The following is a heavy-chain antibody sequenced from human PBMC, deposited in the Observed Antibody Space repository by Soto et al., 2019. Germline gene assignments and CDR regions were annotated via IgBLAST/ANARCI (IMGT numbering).Heavy chain of an antibody. CDR3: ARVTRTWRSGCDP. CDR2: ISYDGTKK. D-gene: IGHD3-3*01. J-gene: IGHJ5*02. Sequence: QVQLVESGGGVVQPGRSLRVSCAASGFTFSNYAMHWVRQTPGKGLEWVAVISYDGTKKYYSDSVKGRFTISRDNSKNTVYLQMSSLRADATSVYYCARVTRTWRSGCDPWGQGTLVTVSS. CDR1: GFTFSNYA. V-gene: IGHV3-30-3*01.